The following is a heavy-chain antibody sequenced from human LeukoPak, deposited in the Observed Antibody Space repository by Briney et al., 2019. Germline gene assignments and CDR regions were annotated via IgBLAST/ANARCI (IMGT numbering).Heavy chain of an antibody. J-gene: IGHJ4*02. CDR1: GGSISSGDYY. V-gene: IGHV4-30-4*01. D-gene: IGHD3-10*01. CDR2: IYYSGST. CDR3: AREKAVYGSGSYLF. Sequence: SETLSLTCTVSGGSISSGDYYWSWTRQPPGKGLEWIGYIYYSGSTYYNPSLKSRITISVDASKNQFSLKLSSVTAADTAVYYCAREKAVYGSGSYLFWGRGTLVTVSS.